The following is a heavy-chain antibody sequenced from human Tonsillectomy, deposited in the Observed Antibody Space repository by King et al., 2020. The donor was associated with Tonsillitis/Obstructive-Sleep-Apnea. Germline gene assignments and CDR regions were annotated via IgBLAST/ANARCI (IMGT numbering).Heavy chain of an antibody. CDR3: ARGGAAVVSGVDY. Sequence: VQLVESGGGLVKPGGSLRLSYAASGFTFRSYSMNWVRHAPGRGLEWVSSISSSSSYIYYADSVKGRFTISRDNAKNSLYWQMDSLRAEDTAVYYCARGGAAVVSGVDYWGQGALVTVSS. D-gene: IGHD4-23*01. J-gene: IGHJ4*02. CDR1: GFTFRSYS. V-gene: IGHV3-21*01. CDR2: ISSSSSYI.